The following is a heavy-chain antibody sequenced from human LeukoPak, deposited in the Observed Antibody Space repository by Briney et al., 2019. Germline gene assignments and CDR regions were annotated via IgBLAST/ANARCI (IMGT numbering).Heavy chain of an antibody. CDR2: IYYSGST. D-gene: IGHD6-19*01. J-gene: IGHJ4*02. Sequence: SETLSLTCTVSGVSISSYYWSWIRQPPGKGLEWIGYIYYSGSTNYNPSLKSRVTISVDTSKNQFSLKLSSVTAADTAVYYCARTTYSSGWYYFDYWGQGTLVTVSS. V-gene: IGHV4-59*01. CDR1: GVSISSYY. CDR3: ARTTYSSGWYYFDY.